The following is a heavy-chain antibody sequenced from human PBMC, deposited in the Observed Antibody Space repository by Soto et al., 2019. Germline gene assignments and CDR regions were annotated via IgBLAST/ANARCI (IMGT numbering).Heavy chain of an antibody. CDR1: GFSLSTSGVG. D-gene: IGHD3-3*01. J-gene: IGHJ4*02. CDR3: AHRRYDFWSKYVGFDY. Sequence: QITLKESGPTLVKPTQTLTLTCTFSGFSLSTSGVGVGWFRQPPGKALEWLALIYWDDDKRYSPSLKSRLTITKDTSRHQVVLTMTNMAPVDTATYYCAHRRYDFWSKYVGFDYWGQGTLVTVSS. CDR2: IYWDDDK. V-gene: IGHV2-5*02.